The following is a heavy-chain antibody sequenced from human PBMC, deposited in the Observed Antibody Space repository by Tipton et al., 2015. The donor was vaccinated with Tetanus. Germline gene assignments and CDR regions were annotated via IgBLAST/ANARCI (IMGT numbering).Heavy chain of an antibody. CDR3: ARTTRRWLHPDY. J-gene: IGHJ4*02. Sequence: TLSLTCAVSGDSISSAGYSWSWIRQPPGKGLEWIAYIFYNGRTQYSPSLKSRVTISVDTAQNQFSLQLRSVTAADTAIYYCARTTRRWLHPDYWGQGTLVTVSS. D-gene: IGHD5-24*01. V-gene: IGHV4-61*08. CDR1: GDSISSAGYS. CDR2: IFYNGRT.